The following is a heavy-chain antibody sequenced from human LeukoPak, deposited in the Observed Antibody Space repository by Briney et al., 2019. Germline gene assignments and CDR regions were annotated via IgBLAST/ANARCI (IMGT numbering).Heavy chain of an antibody. CDR2: TFESGST. D-gene: IGHD1-26*01. Sequence: SETLSLTCVVSGDSISSSHWWSWVRQPPGKGLEWIGETFESGSTHYNPSLKSRVTMSVDKSNNQIYLNLYSVTAADTAVYYCARETRRGGDYEANLDYWGQGTLVTVSS. V-gene: IGHV4-4*02. CDR3: ARETRRGGDYEANLDY. CDR1: GDSISSSHW. J-gene: IGHJ4*02.